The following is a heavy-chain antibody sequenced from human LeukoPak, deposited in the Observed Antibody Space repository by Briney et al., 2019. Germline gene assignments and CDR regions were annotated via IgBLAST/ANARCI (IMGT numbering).Heavy chain of an antibody. V-gene: IGHV3-7*01. Sequence: PGGSLRLSCAASGFTFSNYWMTWVRQAPGRGLEWAANIKQDGSEKYYVDSVKGRFTISRDTAKNSLYLQMNSLRAEDTAVYYCARLIGSYRYFDYWGQGTLVTVSS. D-gene: IGHD1-26*01. CDR3: ARLIGSYRYFDY. CDR1: GFTFSNYW. CDR2: IKQDGSEK. J-gene: IGHJ4*02.